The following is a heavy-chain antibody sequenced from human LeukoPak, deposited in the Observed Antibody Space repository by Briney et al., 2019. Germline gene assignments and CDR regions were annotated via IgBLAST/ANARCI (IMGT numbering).Heavy chain of an antibody. V-gene: IGHV1-2*06. CDR3: AGEDNSSGYRPFDI. CDR2: INPNNGGT. Sequence: ASVKVSCRASGYTFTGYYIHWVRQAPGQGLDWMGRINPNNGGTNYAQKFQGRVTMTRDMSMSTAYMELSRLRSDDTAVYYCAGEDNSSGYRPFDIWGQGTMVTVPS. CDR1: GYTFTGYY. J-gene: IGHJ3*02. D-gene: IGHD3-22*01.